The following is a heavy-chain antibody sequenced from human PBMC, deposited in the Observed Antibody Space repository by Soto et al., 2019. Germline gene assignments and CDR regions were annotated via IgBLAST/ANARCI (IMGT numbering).Heavy chain of an antibody. CDR1: GFTFSNAW. CDR2: IKSKTDGGTT. CDR3: TTGPRLAAGGWFDP. V-gene: IGHV3-15*01. D-gene: IGHD3-3*02. Sequence: EVQLVESGGGLVKPGGSLRLSCAASGFTFSNAWISWVRQAPGKGLEWVGRIKSKTDGGTTDYAAPVKGRFTISRDDSKNTLYLQMNSLKTEDTAVYYCTTGPRLAAGGWFDPWGQGTLVTVSS. J-gene: IGHJ5*02.